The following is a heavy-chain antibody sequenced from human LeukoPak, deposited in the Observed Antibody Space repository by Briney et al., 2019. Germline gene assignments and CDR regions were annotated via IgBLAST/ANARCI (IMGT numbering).Heavy chain of an antibody. CDR2: IYHSGST. CDR3: ARVPKPREDYYYYYMDV. V-gene: IGHV4-30-2*01. J-gene: IGHJ6*03. CDR1: GGSISSGGYY. Sequence: SETLSLTCTVSGGSISSGGYYWSWIRQPPGKGLEWIGYIYHSGSTYYNPSLKSRVTISVDRSKNQFSLKLSSVTAADTAVYYCARVPKPREDYYYYYMDVWGKGTTVTVSS.